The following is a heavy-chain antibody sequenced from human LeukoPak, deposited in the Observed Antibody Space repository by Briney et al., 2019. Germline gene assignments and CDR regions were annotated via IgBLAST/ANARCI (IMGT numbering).Heavy chain of an antibody. D-gene: IGHD1-1*01. CDR3: AKGTTTGTTYSALDI. J-gene: IGHJ3*02. V-gene: IGHV3-23*01. CDR1: GCTFSSCA. Sequence: AGSLRLSCAASGCTFSSCAMTWVRQAPGKGLEWVSTISGRGATIHYADSVKGRFTISRDNSKNTVYLQMNSLSAEDTAVYYCAKGTTTGTTYSALDIWGQGTMVTVS. CDR2: ISGRGATI.